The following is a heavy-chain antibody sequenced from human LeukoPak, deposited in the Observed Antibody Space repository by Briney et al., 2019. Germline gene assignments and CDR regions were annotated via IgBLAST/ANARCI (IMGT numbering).Heavy chain of an antibody. D-gene: IGHD2-15*01. J-gene: IGHJ6*03. V-gene: IGHV1-18*01. CDR2: ISAYNGNT. CDR3: ASATDYYYYYMDV. Sequence: APVKVSCKASGYTFTSYGISWVRQAPGQGLEWMGWISAYNGNTNYAQKLQGRVTMTTDTSTSTAYMELRSLRSDDTAVYYCASATDYYYYYMDVWGKGTTVTVSS. CDR1: GYTFTSYG.